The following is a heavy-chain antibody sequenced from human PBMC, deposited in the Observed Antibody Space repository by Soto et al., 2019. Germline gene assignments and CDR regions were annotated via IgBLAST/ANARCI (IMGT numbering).Heavy chain of an antibody. CDR1: GFTFSSYA. J-gene: IGHJ6*02. V-gene: IGHV3-30-3*01. Sequence: GGSLRLSCAASGFTFSSYAMHWVRQAPGKGLEWVAVISYDGSNKYYADSVKGRFTISRDNSKNTLYLQMNSLRAEDTAVYYCARDSDSNYWRAGMDVWGQGTTVT. D-gene: IGHD4-4*01. CDR3: ARDSDSNYWRAGMDV. CDR2: ISYDGSNK.